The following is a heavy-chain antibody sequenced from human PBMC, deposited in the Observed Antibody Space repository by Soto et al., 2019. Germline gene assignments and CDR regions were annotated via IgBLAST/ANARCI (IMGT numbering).Heavy chain of an antibody. V-gene: IGHV3-21*01. J-gene: IGHJ4*02. D-gene: IGHD4-17*01. CDR2: ISSSSSYI. CDR1: GFTFSSYS. Sequence: GGSLRLSCAASGFTFSSYSMNWVRQAPGKGLEWVSSISSSSSYIYYADSVKGRFTISRDNAKNSLYLQMNSLRAEDTAVYYCARDRDGDYVSGDYWGQGTLVTVSS. CDR3: ARDRDGDYVSGDY.